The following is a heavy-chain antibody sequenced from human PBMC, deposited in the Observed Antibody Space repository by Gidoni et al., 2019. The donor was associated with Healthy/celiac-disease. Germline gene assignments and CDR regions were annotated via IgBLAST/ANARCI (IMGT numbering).Heavy chain of an antibody. Sequence: QVQLQQWGAGLLKPSETLSLTCAVYGGSFSAYYWSWFRQPPGKGLEWIGEINHSGSTNYNPSRKSRVTISVDTSKNKFSLKLSSVTAADTAVYYCASIVGVPADYYYYGMDVWGKGTTVTVSS. V-gene: IGHV4-34*01. CDR3: ASIVGVPADYYYYGMDV. CDR1: GGSFSAYY. CDR2: INHSGST. D-gene: IGHD2-2*01. J-gene: IGHJ6*04.